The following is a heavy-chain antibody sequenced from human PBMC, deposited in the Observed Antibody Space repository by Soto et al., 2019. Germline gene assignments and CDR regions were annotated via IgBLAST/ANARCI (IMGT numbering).Heavy chain of an antibody. J-gene: IGHJ5*02. CDR1: GDSIISSDFY. V-gene: IGHV4-39*01. D-gene: IGHD3-3*02. Sequence: PSETLSLTCTVSGDSIISSDFYWGWVRQPPGKGLEWIGSIFYLGSSYYNPSLKSRVTMSVDTSKNQFSLRLRSVTAADTALYFCARHSLALLKTNWFDPWGQGIMVTVSS. CDR3: ARHSLALLKTNWFDP. CDR2: IFYLGSS.